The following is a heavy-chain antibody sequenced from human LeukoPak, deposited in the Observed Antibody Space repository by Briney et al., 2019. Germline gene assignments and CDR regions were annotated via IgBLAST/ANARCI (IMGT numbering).Heavy chain of an antibody. CDR2: IYPGDSDT. CDR1: GYSFTSYW. Sequence: GESLKISCKGSGYSFTSYWIGWVRRMPGKGLEWMGIIYPGDSDTRYSPSFQGQVTISADKSISTAYLQWSSLKASDTAMYYCARRGWIQLWFSGRVSEFDYWGQGTLVTVSS. V-gene: IGHV5-51*01. D-gene: IGHD5-18*01. J-gene: IGHJ4*02. CDR3: ARRGWIQLWFSGRVSEFDY.